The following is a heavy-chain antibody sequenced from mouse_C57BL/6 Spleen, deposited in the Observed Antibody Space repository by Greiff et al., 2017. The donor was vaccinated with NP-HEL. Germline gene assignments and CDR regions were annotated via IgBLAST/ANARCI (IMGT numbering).Heavy chain of an antibody. CDR3: AVYDGYFQDY. J-gene: IGHJ4*01. Sequence: VQLKESGAELVRPGASVKLSCTASGFNIKDYYMHWVKQRPEQGLEWIGRIDPEDGDTEYAPKFQGKATMTADTSSNTAYRQLSRLTSEDTAVYYCAVYDGYFQDYWGQGTSVTVSS. CDR1: GFNIKDYY. V-gene: IGHV14-1*01. CDR2: IDPEDGDT. D-gene: IGHD2-3*01.